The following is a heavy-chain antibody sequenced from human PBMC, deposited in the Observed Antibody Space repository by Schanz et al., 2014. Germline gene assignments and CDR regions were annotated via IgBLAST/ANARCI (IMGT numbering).Heavy chain of an antibody. CDR3: AKDLPAVAVAPLMTGLYDS. V-gene: IGHV3-23*01. J-gene: IGHJ4*02. CDR2: LSGSGTST. CDR1: GFTFSSYA. D-gene: IGHD6-19*01. Sequence: EVQLLESGGGLVQPGGSLRLSCAASGFTFSSYAMSWVRQAPGKGLEWVSALSGSGTSTYYADSVKGRFTISRDNSKNTLYLQMNSLRAEDTAVYFCAKDLPAVAVAPLMTGLYDSWGQGTLVTVSS.